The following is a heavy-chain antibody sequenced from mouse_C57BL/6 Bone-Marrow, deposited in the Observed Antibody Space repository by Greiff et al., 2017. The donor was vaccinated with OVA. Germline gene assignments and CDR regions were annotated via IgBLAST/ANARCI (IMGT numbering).Heavy chain of an antibody. J-gene: IGHJ2*01. D-gene: IGHD1-1*01. V-gene: IGHV1-50*01. CDR3: ARVTTVVAYYFDY. CDR1: GYTFTSYW. Sequence: QVQLQQPGAELVKPGASVKLSCKASGYTFTSYWMQWVKQRPGQGLEWIGEIDPSDSYTNYNQKFKGKATLTVDKSSSTAYMQLSSRTSEEYAVYYCARVTTVVAYYFDYWGQGTTLTVSS. CDR2: IDPSDSYT.